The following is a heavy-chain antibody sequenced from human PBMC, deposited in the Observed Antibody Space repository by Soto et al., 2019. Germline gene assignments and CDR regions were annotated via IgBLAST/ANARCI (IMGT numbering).Heavy chain of an antibody. CDR3: ARHASYYVSSGYFGTY. CDR2: INPSDSHT. CDR1: GYTFTNHW. V-gene: IGHV5-10-1*01. Sequence: GESLKISCQGSGYTFTNHWITWVGQMPGKGLEWMGRINPSDSHTNYSPSFEGHVTMSVDKSISTAYLQWSSLKASDTAMYYCARHASYYVSSGYFGTYWGQGTLVTVSS. D-gene: IGHD3-22*01. J-gene: IGHJ4*02.